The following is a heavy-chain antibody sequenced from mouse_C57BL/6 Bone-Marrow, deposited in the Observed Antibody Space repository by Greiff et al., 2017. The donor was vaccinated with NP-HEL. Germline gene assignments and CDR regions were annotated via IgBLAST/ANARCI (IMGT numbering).Heavy chain of an antibody. D-gene: IGHD4-1*01. CDR3: ARGNLNWDYYAMDY. J-gene: IGHJ4*01. CDR1: GYSFTDYY. Sequence: EVQGVESGPELVKPGASVKISCKASGYSFTDYYMNWVKQSTGKSLEWIGVINPNYGTTSYNQKFKGKATLTVDQSSSTAYMQLNSLTSEDSAVYYCARGNLNWDYYAMDYWGQGTSVTVSS. V-gene: IGHV1-39*01. CDR2: INPNYGTT.